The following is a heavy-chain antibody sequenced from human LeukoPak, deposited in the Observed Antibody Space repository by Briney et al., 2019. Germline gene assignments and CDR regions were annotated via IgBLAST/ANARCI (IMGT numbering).Heavy chain of an antibody. J-gene: IGHJ3*02. CDR3: ARDGVGLDI. CDR1: GFTFEDYD. Sequence: SGGSLRLSCAPSGFTFEDYDMSWVRHPAGKGLEWVSGIKWKGGSTGYADSVKGRFTISRDNAQTSVYLQMNSLRAEDTAFYYCARDGVGLDIWGQGTMVSVSS. V-gene: IGHV3-20*04. CDR2: IKWKGGST. D-gene: IGHD2-8*01.